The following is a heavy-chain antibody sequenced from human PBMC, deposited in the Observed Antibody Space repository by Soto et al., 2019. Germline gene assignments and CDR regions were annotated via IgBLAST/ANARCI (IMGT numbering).Heavy chain of an antibody. Sequence: QVPLVQSGAEVKKPGASVKVSCQASGYTFTSYGISWVRQAPGQGLEWMGWISAYNGNTNYAQKLQGRVTMTTDTSTSTAYMELRSLRSDDTAVYYCARDNRGEQQLVLNDYWGQGTLVTVSS. CDR3: ARDNRGEQQLVLNDY. J-gene: IGHJ4*02. D-gene: IGHD6-13*01. CDR1: GYTFTSYG. V-gene: IGHV1-18*01. CDR2: ISAYNGNT.